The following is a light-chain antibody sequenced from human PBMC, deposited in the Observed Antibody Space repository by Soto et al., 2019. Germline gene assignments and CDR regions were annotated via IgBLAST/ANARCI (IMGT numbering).Light chain of an antibody. CDR1: QGISSY. J-gene: IGKJ2*01. CDR3: QQLNSYPMYT. V-gene: IGKV1-9*01. CDR2: AAS. Sequence: IQVTQSPSSLSASVGDRVTITCRASQGISSYLAWYQQKPGKAPKLLIYAASTLQSGVPSRFNGSGSGTDFTLTISSLQHEDFATYYCQQLNSYPMYTFGQGTKLEIK.